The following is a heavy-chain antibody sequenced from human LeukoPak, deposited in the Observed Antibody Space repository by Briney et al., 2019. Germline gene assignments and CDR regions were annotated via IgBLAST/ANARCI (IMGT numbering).Heavy chain of an antibody. J-gene: IGHJ4*02. D-gene: IGHD3-22*01. V-gene: IGHV3-23*01. CDR1: GFTFSDYY. CDR3: AKGLYDSSGYPQAPLSPLDY. CDR2: ISGSGGST. Sequence: TGGSLRLSCAASGFTFSDYYMSWIRQAPGKGLEWVSAISGSGGSTYYADSVKGRFTISRDNSKNTLYLQMNSLRAEDTAVYYCAKGLYDSSGYPQAPLSPLDYWGQGTLVTVSS.